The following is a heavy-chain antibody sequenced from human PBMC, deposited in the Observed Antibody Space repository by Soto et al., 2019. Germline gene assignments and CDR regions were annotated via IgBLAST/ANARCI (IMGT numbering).Heavy chain of an antibody. CDR3: AAGYTTGLDAFDI. CDR2: IFPGDSDT. V-gene: IGHV5-51*01. CDR1: GYNFANYW. J-gene: IGHJ3*02. D-gene: IGHD6-13*01. Sequence: PGESLKISCKGSGYNFANYWIGWVRQMPGKGLEWMGMIFPGDSDTKNSPSLQGQITTSVDKSDSSAYLQWRSLKASDTAMYYCAAGYTTGLDAFDIWGQGTMVTVS.